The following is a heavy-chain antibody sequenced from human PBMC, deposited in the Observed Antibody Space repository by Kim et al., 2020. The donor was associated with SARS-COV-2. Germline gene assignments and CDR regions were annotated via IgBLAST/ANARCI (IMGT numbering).Heavy chain of an antibody. CDR2: IWYDGSNK. Sequence: GRSLRLSCAASGFTFSSYGMHWVRQAPGKGLEWVAVIWYDGSNKYYADSVKGRFTISRDNSKNTLYLQMNSLRAEDTAVYYCARDLRYYYDSSGYYYLSYYYGMDVWGQGTTVTVSS. D-gene: IGHD3-22*01. CDR1: GFTFSSYG. V-gene: IGHV3-33*01. CDR3: ARDLRYYYDSSGYYYLSYYYGMDV. J-gene: IGHJ6*02.